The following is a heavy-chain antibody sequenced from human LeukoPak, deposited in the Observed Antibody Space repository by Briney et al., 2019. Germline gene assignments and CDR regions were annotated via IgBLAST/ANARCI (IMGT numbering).Heavy chain of an antibody. J-gene: IGHJ4*02. V-gene: IGHV3-74*01. Sequence: QPGGSLRLSCADSVFTFSSYWMHWVPHAPGKGLVWVSHINSDGSSTSYAHSVKGRFTISRDNAKKTLYLQMKSLRAEDTAVYYCAIHSSGWYAFDYRGQRTLCTVSS. D-gene: IGHD6-19*01. CDR2: INSDGSST. CDR1: VFTFSSYW. CDR3: AIHSSGWYAFDY.